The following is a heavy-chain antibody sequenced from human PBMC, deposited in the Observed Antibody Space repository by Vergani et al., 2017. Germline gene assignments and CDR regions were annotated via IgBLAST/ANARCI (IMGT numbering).Heavy chain of an antibody. CDR1: GFTLSNYY. J-gene: IGHJ4*02. Sequence: QVQLVESGGGVVQRGGSLRLSCATSGFTLSNYYMQWIRQGPGKGLELVAFIQFDGSNQYYADSVKGRFTLSRDFSKNTLYLQMNSLRTDDTATYYCAKHFRGWGIDYWGQGTQVIVSS. CDR3: AKHFRGWGIDY. D-gene: IGHD3-16*01. CDR2: IQFDGSNQ. V-gene: IGHV3-30*02.